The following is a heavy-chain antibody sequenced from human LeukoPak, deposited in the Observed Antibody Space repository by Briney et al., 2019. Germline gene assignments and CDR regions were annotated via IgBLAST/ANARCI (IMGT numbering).Heavy chain of an antibody. V-gene: IGHV3-7*01. CDR1: GFTFSSYA. J-gene: IGHJ4*02. D-gene: IGHD5-18*01. Sequence: GGSLRLSCAASGFTFSSYAMSWVRQAPGKGLEWVANMNEDGSHVYYVGSVKGRFTISRDNAKSSLYLQMNSLRAEDTAVYYCATHSGFRHDYWGQGTLVTVSS. CDR3: ATHSGFRHDY. CDR2: MNEDGSHV.